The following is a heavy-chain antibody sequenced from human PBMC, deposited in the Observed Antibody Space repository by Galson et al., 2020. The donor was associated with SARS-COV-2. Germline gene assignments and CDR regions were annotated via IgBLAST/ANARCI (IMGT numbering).Heavy chain of an antibody. Sequence: ASATMSLTCTVSGGSISGYYWTWVRQPPGKGLEWIGYMSNNGDTNYNPSLKSRVTTSVDTSKNQFSLKMTSVTAADTAVYFCARGGFWWSLDYWGPGTLVSVSS. J-gene: IGHJ4*02. CDR1: GGSISGYY. CDR3: ARGGFWWSLDY. CDR2: MSNNGDT. V-gene: IGHV4-59*01. D-gene: IGHD2-21*01.